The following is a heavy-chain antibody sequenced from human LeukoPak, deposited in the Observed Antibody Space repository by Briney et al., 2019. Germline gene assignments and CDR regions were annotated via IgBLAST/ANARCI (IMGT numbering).Heavy chain of an antibody. J-gene: IGHJ4*02. CDR3: ARHPASNYYDSRGPVDY. CDR2: IYYSGST. D-gene: IGHD3-22*01. CDR1: GGSISSTNYY. Sequence: SETLSLTCTVSGGSISSTNYYWGWIRQPPGEGLEWIGTIYYSGSTYYNPSFKSRVTISVDTSKNQFSLKLSSVTAADTAVYYCARHPASNYYDSRGPVDYWGQGTLVTVSS. V-gene: IGHV4-39*01.